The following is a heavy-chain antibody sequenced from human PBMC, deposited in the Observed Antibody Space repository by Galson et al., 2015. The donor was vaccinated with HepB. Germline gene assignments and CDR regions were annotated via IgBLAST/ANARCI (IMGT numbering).Heavy chain of an antibody. V-gene: IGHV3-30-3*01. CDR1: GFTFSSYA. CDR2: ISYDGSNK. D-gene: IGHD6-13*01. CDR3: AREIAAAGTGHDAFDI. Sequence: SLRLSCAASGFTFSSYAMHWVRQAPGKGLEWVAVISYDGSNKYYADSVKGRFTISRDNSKNTLYLQMNSLRAEDTAVYYCAREIAAAGTGHDAFDIWGQGTMVTVSS. J-gene: IGHJ3*02.